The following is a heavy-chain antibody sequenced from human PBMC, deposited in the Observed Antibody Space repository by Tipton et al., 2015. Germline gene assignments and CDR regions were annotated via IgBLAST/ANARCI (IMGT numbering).Heavy chain of an antibody. D-gene: IGHD3-16*01. Sequence: SLRLSCIVSGLTFSDTWMNWVRQAPGKGLEWVGRIKKKSEGATADYGATVKDRFTMSRDDSQNTVFLHMNNLKREDTAVYFCSTDFIDTRDYAHDYWGRGTLVTVSS. J-gene: IGHJ4*02. CDR1: GLTFSDTW. CDR2: IKKKSEGATA. V-gene: IGHV3-15*07. CDR3: STDFIDTRDYAHDY.